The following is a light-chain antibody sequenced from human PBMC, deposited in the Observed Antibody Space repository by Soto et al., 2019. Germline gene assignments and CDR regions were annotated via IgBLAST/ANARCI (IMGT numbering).Light chain of an antibody. Sequence: QSALTQPASVSGSPGQSITNSCTEASSDIDGYNYVSWYQQHPVKAPKLIIYDVTNRPSGVSNRFSGSKSGNTASLTISGLQAEDEADYYCSSYTSSSTYVFGTGTKLTVL. V-gene: IGLV2-14*01. CDR2: DVT. CDR3: SSYTSSSTYV. CDR1: SSDIDGYNY. J-gene: IGLJ1*01.